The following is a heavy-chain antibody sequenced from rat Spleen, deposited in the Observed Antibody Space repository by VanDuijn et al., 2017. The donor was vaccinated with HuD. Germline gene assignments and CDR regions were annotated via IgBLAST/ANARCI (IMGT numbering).Heavy chain of an antibody. CDR3: TREGDIRASYVMDA. CDR1: GFTFSYYY. V-gene: IGHV5-20*01. Sequence: EVQLLESEGDLVQPGRSLKVSCAASGFTFSYYYMAWVRQGPTEGLEWVATISHDGDSTYYRDSVKGRFTISRDNAKSTLYLQMNSLRSEDTATYYCTREGDIRASYVMDAWGQGTSVTVSS. CDR2: ISHDGDST. J-gene: IGHJ4*01. D-gene: IGHD1-5*01.